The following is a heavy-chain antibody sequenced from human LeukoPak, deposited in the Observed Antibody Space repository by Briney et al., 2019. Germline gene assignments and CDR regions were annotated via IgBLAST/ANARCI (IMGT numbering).Heavy chain of an antibody. J-gene: IGHJ4*02. CDR2: IIPIFGTA. D-gene: IGHD1-26*01. CDR1: GGTFSSYA. Sequence: GSSVKVSCKASGGTFSSYAISWVRQAPGQGLEWMGGIIPIFGTANYAQKFQGRVTMTRDMSTSTVYMELSSLRSEDTAVYYCARDGIVGATGYFDYWGQGTLVTVSS. V-gene: IGHV1-69*05. CDR3: ARDGIVGATGYFDY.